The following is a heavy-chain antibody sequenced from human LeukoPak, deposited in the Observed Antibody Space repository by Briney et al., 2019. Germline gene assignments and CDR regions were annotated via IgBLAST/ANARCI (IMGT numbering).Heavy chain of an antibody. V-gene: IGHV1-8*02. Sequence: ASVKVSCKASGYTFTGYYMHWVRQAPGQGLEWMGWMNPNSGNTGYAQKFQGRVTMTRNTSISTAYMELSSLRSEDTAVYYCARVTHGSGSYYNRYWGQGTLVTVSS. CDR3: ARVTHGSGSYYNRY. J-gene: IGHJ4*02. CDR2: MNPNSGNT. CDR1: GYTFTGYY. D-gene: IGHD3-10*01.